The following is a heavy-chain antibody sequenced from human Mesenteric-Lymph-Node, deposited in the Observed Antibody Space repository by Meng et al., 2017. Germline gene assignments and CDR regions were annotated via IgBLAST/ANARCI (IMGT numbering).Heavy chain of an antibody. CDR1: GGSFSGYY. CDR2: INHSGST. V-gene: IGHV4-34*01. J-gene: IGHJ5*02. D-gene: IGHD4-17*01. CDR3: ARRYGASAYNWFDP. Sequence: QVQLQQGGAGLLKPSETLSLTCAVYGGSFSGYYWSWIRQPPGKGLEWIGEINHSGSTNYNPSLKSRVTISVDTSKNQFSLKLSSVTAADTAVYYCARRYGASAYNWFDPWGQGTLVTVFS.